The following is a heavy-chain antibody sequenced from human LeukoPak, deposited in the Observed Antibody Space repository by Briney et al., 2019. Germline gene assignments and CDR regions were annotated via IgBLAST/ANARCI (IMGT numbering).Heavy chain of an antibody. CDR3: ATKYGDSSSWYGGYFDY. D-gene: IGHD6-13*01. CDR1: GYSISSGYY. CDR2: IYHSGST. Sequence: SETLSLTCTVSGYSISSGYYWGWIRQPPGKGLEWIGSIYHSGSTYYNPSLKSRVTISVDTSKNQFSLKLSSVTAADTAVYYCATKYGDSSSWYGGYFDYWGQGTLVTVSS. J-gene: IGHJ4*02. V-gene: IGHV4-38-2*02.